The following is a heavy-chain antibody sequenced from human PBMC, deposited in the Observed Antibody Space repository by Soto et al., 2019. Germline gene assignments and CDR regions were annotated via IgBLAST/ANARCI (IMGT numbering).Heavy chain of an antibody. Sequence: ASVKVSCKASGYTFTSYGISWVRQAPGQGLEWMGWISAYNGNTNYAQKLQGRVTMTTDTSTSTAYMELRSLRSDDAAVYYCAIAVAGTRGSGFDYWGQGTLVTVSS. CDR2: ISAYNGNT. CDR3: AIAVAGTRGSGFDY. J-gene: IGHJ4*02. CDR1: GYTFTSYG. D-gene: IGHD6-19*01. V-gene: IGHV1-18*01.